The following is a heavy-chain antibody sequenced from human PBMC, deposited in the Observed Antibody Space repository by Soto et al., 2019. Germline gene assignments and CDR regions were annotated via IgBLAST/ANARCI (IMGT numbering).Heavy chain of an antibody. Sequence: QVQLVESGGGVVQPGRSLRLSCAASGFTFSSYGMHWVRQAPGKGLEWVAVIWYDGSNKYYADSVKGRFTISRDNSKNTLYLQMNSLRAEDTAVYYCARGMTTVTTDYYYGMDVWGQGTTVTVSS. CDR3: ARGMTTVTTDYYYGMDV. D-gene: IGHD4-4*01. J-gene: IGHJ6*02. CDR2: IWYDGSNK. V-gene: IGHV3-33*01. CDR1: GFTFSSYG.